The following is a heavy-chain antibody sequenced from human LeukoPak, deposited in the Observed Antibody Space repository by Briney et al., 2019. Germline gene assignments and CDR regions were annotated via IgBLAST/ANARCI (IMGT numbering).Heavy chain of an antibody. Sequence: SVKVSCKASGGTFSSYAISWVRQAPGQGLEWMGGIIPIFGTANYAQKFQGRVTITADESTSTAYMELSSLRSEDTAVYYCATPYGGNGGYYFDYWGQGTLVTVSS. J-gene: IGHJ4*02. CDR1: GGTFSSYA. CDR3: ATPYGGNGGYYFDY. D-gene: IGHD4-23*01. CDR2: IIPIFGTA. V-gene: IGHV1-69*13.